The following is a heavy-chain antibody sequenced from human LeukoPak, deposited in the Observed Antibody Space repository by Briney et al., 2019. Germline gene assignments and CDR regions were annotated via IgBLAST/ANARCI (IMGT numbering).Heavy chain of an antibody. D-gene: IGHD3-10*01. J-gene: IGHJ5*02. Sequence: SGGSLRLSCAASGFTFSSYGMHWVRQAPGKGLEWVSSISSSSSYIYYADSVKGRFTISRDNAKNSLYLQMNSLRAEDTAVYYCARESFYYGSGRFDPWGQGTLVTVSS. CDR1: GFTFSSYG. V-gene: IGHV3-21*01. CDR2: ISSSSSYI. CDR3: ARESFYYGSGRFDP.